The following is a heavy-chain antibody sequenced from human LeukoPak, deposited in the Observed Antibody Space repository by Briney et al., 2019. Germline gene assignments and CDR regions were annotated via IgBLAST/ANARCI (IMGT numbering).Heavy chain of an antibody. D-gene: IGHD5-24*01. J-gene: IGHJ4*02. Sequence: PSETLSLTCSVSDGSIRSHYWSWIRQPPGKRLEWIGYIHPSGSTDYNPSLKSRVTMSVDTSKNQFSLNLSSVTAADTAVYYCARADMATNPFDYWGQGTLVTVSS. CDR1: DGSIRSHY. CDR3: ARADMATNPFDY. CDR2: IHPSGST. V-gene: IGHV4-59*11.